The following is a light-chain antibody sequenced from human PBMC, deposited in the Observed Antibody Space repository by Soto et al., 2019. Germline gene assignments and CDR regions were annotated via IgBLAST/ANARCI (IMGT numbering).Light chain of an antibody. CDR2: TAS. CDR3: QQYGSSPLS. Sequence: EIVLTQSPGTLSLSPGERATLSCRASHVVSSSYLAWYQHKPGQAPRLVIYTASSKATGIPDRFSGSVSGTDFSLTISRLEPEDFAVSYCQQYGSSPLSFGQVTKVEIK. V-gene: IGKV3-20*01. CDR1: HVVSSSY. J-gene: IGKJ1*01.